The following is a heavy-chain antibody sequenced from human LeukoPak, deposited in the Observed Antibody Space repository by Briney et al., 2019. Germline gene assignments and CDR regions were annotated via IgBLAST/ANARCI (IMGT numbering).Heavy chain of an antibody. V-gene: IGHV3-48*03. Sequence: GSLRHSSAASGVTFSRYEMNWVPQAPGKGLEWVSYISSSGGAIYYADSVKGRFTISRDNAQNTLYLQVNSLRAEDTAVYYCALTAHYYYYGMDVWGHGATVTVSS. CDR2: ISSSGGAI. D-gene: IGHD5-18*01. J-gene: IGHJ6*01. CDR3: ALTAHYYYYGMDV. CDR1: GVTFSRYE.